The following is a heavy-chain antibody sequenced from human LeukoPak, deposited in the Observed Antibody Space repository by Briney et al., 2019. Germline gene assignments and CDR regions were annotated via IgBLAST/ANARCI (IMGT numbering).Heavy chain of an antibody. J-gene: IGHJ4*02. D-gene: IGHD5-18*01. CDR1: GFTFSSYA. CDR2: ISGSGGST. V-gene: IGHV3-23*01. CDR3: APRIQLWLPPIDY. Sequence: GGSLRLSCAASGFTFSSYAISWVRQAPGKGLEWVSAISGSGGSTYYADSVKGRFTISRDNSKNTLYLQMNSLRAEDTAVYYCAPRIQLWLPPIDYWGQGTLVTISS.